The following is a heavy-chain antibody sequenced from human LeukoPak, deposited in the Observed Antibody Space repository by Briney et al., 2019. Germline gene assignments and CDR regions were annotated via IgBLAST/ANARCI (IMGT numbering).Heavy chain of an antibody. V-gene: IGHV3-23*01. CDR2: IGGSDDST. J-gene: IGHJ4*02. D-gene: IGHD2-21*01. CDR3: ARDRGGLIGTGTLIH. CDR1: GFSFGPHA. Sequence: PGGSLRLSCAGSGFSFGPHAMSWVRQAPGKGLEWVSRIGGSDDSTHYADSVKGRFTISRDNSRQTLFLQMNSLRAEDTAVYYCARDRGGLIGTGTLIHWGLGTLVSVSS.